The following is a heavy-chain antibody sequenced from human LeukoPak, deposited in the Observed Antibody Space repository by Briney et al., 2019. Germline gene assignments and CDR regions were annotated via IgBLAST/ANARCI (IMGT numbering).Heavy chain of an antibody. CDR3: AKVDTAMVVDY. V-gene: IGHV3-30*18. CDR2: ISYDGSNK. Sequence: GRSLRLSCAASGFTFSSYRMHWVRQAPGKGLEWVAVISYDGSNKYYADSVKGRFTISRDNSKNTLYLQMNSLRAEDTAVYYCAKVDTAMVVDYWGQGTLVTVSS. CDR1: GFTFSSYR. D-gene: IGHD5-18*01. J-gene: IGHJ4*02.